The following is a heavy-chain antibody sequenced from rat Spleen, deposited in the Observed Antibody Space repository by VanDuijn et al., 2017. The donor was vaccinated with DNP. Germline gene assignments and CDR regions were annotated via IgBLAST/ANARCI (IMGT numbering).Heavy chain of an antibody. Sequence: QVQLKESGPGLVQPSQTLSLTCTVSGFSLTSYHVHWVRLPPGKGLEWMGRIQSGGTTDYNSALKSRLSISRDTSKSQVFLKVNSVQTEDTAMYFCARWGDYGYNHHWYFDFWGPGTMVTVSS. CDR2: IQSGGTT. V-gene: IGHV2-27*01. CDR1: GFSLTSYH. J-gene: IGHJ1*01. D-gene: IGHD1-9*01. CDR3: ARWGDYGYNHHWYFDF.